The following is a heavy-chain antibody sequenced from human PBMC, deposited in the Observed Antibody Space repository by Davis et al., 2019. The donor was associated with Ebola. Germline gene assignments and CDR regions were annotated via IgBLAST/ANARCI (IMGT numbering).Heavy chain of an antibody. J-gene: IGHJ5*02. Sequence: GSLRLSCSVSGGSIRSSSYYWSWIRQPPGKGLEWIGEINHSGSTNYNPSLKSRVTISVDTSKNQFSLKLSSVTAADTAVYYCARGYANWFDPWGQGTLVTVSS. CDR2: INHSGST. CDR1: GGSIRSSSYY. CDR3: ARGYANWFDP. D-gene: IGHD2-8*01. V-gene: IGHV4-39*07.